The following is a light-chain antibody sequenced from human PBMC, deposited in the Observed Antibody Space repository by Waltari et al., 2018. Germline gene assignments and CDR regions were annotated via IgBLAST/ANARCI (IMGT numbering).Light chain of an antibody. J-gene: IGKJ1*01. CDR1: QSISRY. V-gene: IGKV3-20*01. CDR2: GAS. Sequence: EVVLTQSPGTLSLSPGERATLSCRASQSISRYLVWYQQRPGQAPRLLIYGASIRAAGIPDRFSGSGSGTDFTLSISRLEPEDFAVYYCQNHERLPATFGQGTRVEIK. CDR3: QNHERLPAT.